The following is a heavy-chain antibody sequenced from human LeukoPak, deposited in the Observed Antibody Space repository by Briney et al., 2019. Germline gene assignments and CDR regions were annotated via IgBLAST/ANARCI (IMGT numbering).Heavy chain of an antibody. V-gene: IGHV1-18*01. J-gene: IGHJ4*02. D-gene: IGHD3-10*01. CDR3: ARDSHYYGSGSYYFY. CDR2: ISAYNGNT. Sequence: ASVKVSFKASGYNFTSYGISWVRQAPGQGLEWMGWISAYNGNTNYAQKLQGRVTMTTDTSTSTAYMELRSLRSDDTAVYYCARDSHYYGSGSYYFYWGQGTLVTVSS. CDR1: GYNFTSYG.